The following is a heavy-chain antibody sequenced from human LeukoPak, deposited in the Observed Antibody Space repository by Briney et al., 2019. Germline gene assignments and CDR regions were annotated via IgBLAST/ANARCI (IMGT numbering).Heavy chain of an antibody. Sequence: ASVKVSCKASGYTFTSYYMHWVRQAPGQGLEWMGIINPSGGSTSYAQKFQGRVTMTTDTSTSTAYMELRSLRSDDTAVYYCARDRSNYDSSGYHTRQFDYWGQGTLVTVSS. V-gene: IGHV1-46*01. CDR2: INPSGGST. D-gene: IGHD3-22*01. CDR1: GYTFTSYY. CDR3: ARDRSNYDSSGYHTRQFDY. J-gene: IGHJ4*02.